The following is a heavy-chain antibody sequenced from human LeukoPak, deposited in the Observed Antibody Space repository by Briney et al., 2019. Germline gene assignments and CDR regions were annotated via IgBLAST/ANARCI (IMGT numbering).Heavy chain of an antibody. Sequence: SETLSLTCTVSGYSISSGYYWGWIRQPPGKGLEWIGSVCHSGSTYYNPSLKSRVTISVDTSKNQFSLKLSSVTAADTALYYCAGDGYNPTIWGQGTMVTVSS. CDR3: AGDGYNPTI. V-gene: IGHV4-38-2*02. CDR2: VCHSGST. CDR1: GYSISSGYY. D-gene: IGHD5-18*01. J-gene: IGHJ3*02.